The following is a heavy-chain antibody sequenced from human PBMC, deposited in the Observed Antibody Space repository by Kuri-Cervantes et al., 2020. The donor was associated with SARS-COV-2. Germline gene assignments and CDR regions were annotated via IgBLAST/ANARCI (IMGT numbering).Heavy chain of an antibody. CDR3: AHRGYYDSSGSLDY. D-gene: IGHD3-22*01. J-gene: IGHJ4*02. V-gene: IGHV2-5*02. CDR1: GFSLSTSGVG. Sequence: SGPTLVKPTQTLTLTCTFSGFSLSTSGVGVGWIRQPPGKALEWLALTYWDDDERYSPSLKSRLTITKDTSKNQVVLTMTNMDPVDTATYYCAHRGYYDSSGSLDYWGQGTLVTVSS. CDR2: TYWDDDE.